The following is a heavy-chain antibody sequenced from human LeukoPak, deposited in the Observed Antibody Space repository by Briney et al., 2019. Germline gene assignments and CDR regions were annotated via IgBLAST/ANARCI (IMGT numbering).Heavy chain of an antibody. CDR3: AREVPGGRAFDI. Sequence: GGSLRLSCAASGFTFSSYAMHWVRQAPGKGLEYVSAISSNGGSTYYANSVKGRFTISRDNSKNTLYIQMGSLRAEDMAVYYCAREVPGGRAFDIWGQGTMVTVSS. CDR1: GFTFSSYA. D-gene: IGHD2-15*01. J-gene: IGHJ3*02. CDR2: ISSNGGST. V-gene: IGHV3-64*01.